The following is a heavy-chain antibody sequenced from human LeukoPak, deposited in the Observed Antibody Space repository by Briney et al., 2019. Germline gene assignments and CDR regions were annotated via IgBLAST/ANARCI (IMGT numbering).Heavy chain of an antibody. Sequence: GGALRLSCAASGFTFSSYWMNWVRQAPGKGLEWVANIKRDGNEKNYVDSVKGPFSISRDNAKNTLYLQMDSLRAEDTAVYYCAKEGAYPIITYDSWGQGALVTVSS. CDR3: AKEGAYPIITYDS. V-gene: IGHV3-7*01. CDR2: IKRDGNEK. D-gene: IGHD3-10*01. CDR1: GFTFSSYW. J-gene: IGHJ5*01.